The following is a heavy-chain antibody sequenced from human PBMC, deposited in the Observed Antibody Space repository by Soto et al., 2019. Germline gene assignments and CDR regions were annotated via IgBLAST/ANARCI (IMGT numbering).Heavy chain of an antibody. CDR1: GGTFSSSP. J-gene: IGHJ4*02. D-gene: IGHD6-19*01. V-gene: IGHV1-69*01. CDR3: AMIEYSSGSDY. CDR2: IMPIFGTT. Sequence: QVQLVQSGAEVKKPGSSVKVSCKASGGTFSSSPIAWVRQAPGQGLEWVGGIMPIFGTTKYAQNFRDRVTIYADESTSTAYMELSSLRFEDTAVYYCAMIEYSSGSDYWGQGTLVTVFS.